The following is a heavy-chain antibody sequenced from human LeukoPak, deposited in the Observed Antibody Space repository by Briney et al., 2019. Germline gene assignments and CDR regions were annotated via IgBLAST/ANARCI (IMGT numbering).Heavy chain of an antibody. D-gene: IGHD1-26*01. J-gene: IGHJ6*02. CDR1: GFTFSSYW. Sequence: GGSLRLSCAASGFTFSSYWMSWVRQAPGKGLEWVANIKQDGSEKYYVDSVKGRFTIPRDNAKNSLYLQMNSLRAEDTAVYYCARDSYGSDYGMDVWGQGTTVTVSS. V-gene: IGHV3-7*01. CDR3: ARDSYGSDYGMDV. CDR2: IKQDGSEK.